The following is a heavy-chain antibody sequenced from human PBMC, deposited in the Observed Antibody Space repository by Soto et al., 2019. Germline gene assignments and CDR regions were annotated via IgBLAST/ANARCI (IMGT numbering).Heavy chain of an antibody. J-gene: IGHJ3*02. CDR3: ARDWDGGDGYNHAFDI. CDR2: ITPIFGTA. D-gene: IGHD2-21*01. CDR1: GGTFSSYA. V-gene: IGHV1-69*01. Sequence: QVQLVQSGAEVKKPGSSVKVSCKASGGTFSSYAISWVRQAPGQGLEWMGGITPIFGTANYAQKFQGRVTITADESTSTAYMELSSLRSEDTAVYYCARDWDGGDGYNHAFDIWGQGTMVTVSS.